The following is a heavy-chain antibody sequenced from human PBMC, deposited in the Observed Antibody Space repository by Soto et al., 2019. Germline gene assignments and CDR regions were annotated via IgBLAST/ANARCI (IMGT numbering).Heavy chain of an antibody. J-gene: IGHJ3*02. CDR1: GYTFTGYY. CDR2: INPNSGGT. Sequence: ASVKVSCKASGYTFTGYYMHWVRHAPGQGLEWMGWINPNSGGTNYAQKFQGWVTMTRDTSISTAYMELSRLRSDDTAVYYCARDNSQTPGAFDIWGQGTMVTVSS. D-gene: IGHD2-21*01. CDR3: ARDNSQTPGAFDI. V-gene: IGHV1-2*04.